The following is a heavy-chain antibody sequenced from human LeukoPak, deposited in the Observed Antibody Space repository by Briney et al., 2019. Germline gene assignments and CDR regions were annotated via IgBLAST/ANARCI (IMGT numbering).Heavy chain of an antibody. CDR2: IYYSGST. V-gene: IGHV4-59*08. CDR3: ARHGRGYFDY. J-gene: IGHJ4*02. D-gene: IGHD3-10*01. CDR1: GGSISSYY. Sequence: PSETLSLTCTVSGGSISSYYWSWIRQPPGKGLEWIGYIYYSGSTNYNPSLKSRVTTSVDTSKNQFSLKLSSVTAADTAVYHCARHGRGYFDYWGQGTLVTVSS.